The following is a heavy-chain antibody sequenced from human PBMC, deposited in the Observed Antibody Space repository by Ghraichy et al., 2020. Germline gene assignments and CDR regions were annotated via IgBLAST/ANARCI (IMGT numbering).Heavy chain of an antibody. CDR3: AREIDQLRYFDS. D-gene: IGHD2-2*01. J-gene: IGHJ4*02. Sequence: SETLSLTCAVSGDSIISNNWWSWVRQPPGKGLEWIGEIFHSGSTNYNPSLKSRITISLDKSKNQFSLKMTSVTAADTAVYYCAREIDQLRYFDSWGQGILVTVSP. V-gene: IGHV4-4*02. CDR1: GDSIISNNW. CDR2: IFHSGST.